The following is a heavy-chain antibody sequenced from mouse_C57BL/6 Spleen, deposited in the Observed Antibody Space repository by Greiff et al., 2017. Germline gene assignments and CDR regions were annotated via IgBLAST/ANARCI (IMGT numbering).Heavy chain of an antibody. CDR1: GYTFTDYE. J-gene: IGHJ2*01. D-gene: IGHD4-1*01. Sequence: QVHVKQSGAELVRPGASVTLSCKASGYTFTDYEMHWVKQTPVHGLEWIGAIDPETGGTAYNQKFKGKAILTADKSSSTAYMELRSLTSEDSAVYYCTRNWEGFDYWGQGTTLTVSS. CDR3: TRNWEGFDY. V-gene: IGHV1-15*01. CDR2: IDPETGGT.